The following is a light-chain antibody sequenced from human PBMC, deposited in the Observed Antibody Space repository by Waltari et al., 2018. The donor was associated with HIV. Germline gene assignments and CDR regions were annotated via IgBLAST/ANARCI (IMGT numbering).Light chain of an antibody. CDR2: EVS. V-gene: IGLV2-14*01. J-gene: IGLJ3*02. Sequence: QSALTQPASVSGSPGQSITISCTGTSSDIGGYKYVSWFQQHPDKAPKLIIYEVSNRPSESSNRFSGSKSGNTASLTISELQAEDEADYYCSSFTGTTALVFGGGTKLTVL. CDR1: SSDIGGYKY. CDR3: SSFTGTTALV.